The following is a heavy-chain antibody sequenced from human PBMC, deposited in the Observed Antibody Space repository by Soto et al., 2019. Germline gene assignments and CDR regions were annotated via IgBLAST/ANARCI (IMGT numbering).Heavy chain of an antibody. CDR1: GGSISSGDYY. Sequence: QVQLQESGPGLVEPSQTLSLICTVSGGSISSGDYYWSWIRQLPGKGLEWIGYIYYSGTTFHNPSLKSRVSISVDTSKNLFSLKLSSMTAADTAVYYCARNSGDYGLSKYFQHWGQGTLVTVSS. V-gene: IGHV4-31*03. D-gene: IGHD4-17*01. J-gene: IGHJ1*01. CDR2: IYYSGTT. CDR3: ARNSGDYGLSKYFQH.